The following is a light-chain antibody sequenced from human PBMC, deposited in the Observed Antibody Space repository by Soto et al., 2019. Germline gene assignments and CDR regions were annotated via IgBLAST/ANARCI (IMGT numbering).Light chain of an antibody. CDR3: QQCFSLPWT. CDR1: QDIKNY. CDR2: AAS. V-gene: IGKV1-39*01. Sequence: DIQVTQSPSSLSASVGDRVTITCRASQDIKNYLNWYQRKPGTAPRRLIYAASILHSGVPSTFSASGSGTDFALNISSLQADDFGTYYCQQCFSLPWTFGQGTKVDTK. J-gene: IGKJ1*01.